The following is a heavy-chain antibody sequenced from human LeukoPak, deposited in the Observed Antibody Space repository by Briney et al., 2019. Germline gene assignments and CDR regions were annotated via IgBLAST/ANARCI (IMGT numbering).Heavy chain of an antibody. J-gene: IGHJ5*02. V-gene: IGHV1-18*01. Sequence: ASVKVSCKASGYTFTSYGISWVRQAPRQGLEWMGWISAYNGNTNYAQKLQGRVTMTTDTSTSTAYMELRSLRSDDSAVYYCARGQSGYDFWSGYHTVQLDPWGQGTLVTVSS. CDR1: GYTFTSYG. CDR3: ARGQSGYDFWSGYHTVQLDP. CDR2: ISAYNGNT. D-gene: IGHD3-3*01.